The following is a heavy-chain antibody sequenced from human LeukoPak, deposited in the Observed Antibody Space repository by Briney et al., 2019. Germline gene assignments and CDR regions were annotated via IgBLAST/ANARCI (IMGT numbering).Heavy chain of an antibody. CDR3: ARYSSNWHAVDY. CDR1: GFTFSSYW. Sequence: GGSLRLSCAASGFTFSSYWMHWVRQAPGKGLVWVSRIESDGSTTSYADSVKGRFTISRDNAKSTLYLQMNSLRVDDTAVYYCARYSSNWHAVDYWGQGTLVTVSS. J-gene: IGHJ4*02. V-gene: IGHV3-74*01. D-gene: IGHD6-13*01. CDR2: IESDGSTT.